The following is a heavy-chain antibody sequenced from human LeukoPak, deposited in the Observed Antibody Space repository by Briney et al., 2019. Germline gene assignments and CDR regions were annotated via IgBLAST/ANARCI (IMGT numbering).Heavy chain of an antibody. V-gene: IGHV4-59*08. CDR1: GGSISSYY. CDR3: AKTVAGYWYFDL. Sequence: PSETLSLTCTVSGGSISSYYWSWIRQPPGKGLEWIGYIYYSGSTNYNPSLKSRLTISVDTSKDQLSLKLSSVTAADTAVYYCAKTVAGYWYFDLWGRGTLVTVSS. J-gene: IGHJ2*01. CDR2: IYYSGST. D-gene: IGHD6-19*01.